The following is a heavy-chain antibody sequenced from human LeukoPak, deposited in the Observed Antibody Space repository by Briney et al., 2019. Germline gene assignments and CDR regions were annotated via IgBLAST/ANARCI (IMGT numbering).Heavy chain of an antibody. CDR1: GYTFTSNY. V-gene: IGHV1-69*06. CDR2: IIPLFGTT. Sequence: ASVKVSCKAFGYTFTSNYMHWVRQAPGQGPEWMGGIIPLFGTTNSAQKFQGRVTINADKSTSTVYMEVGSLRSEDTAVYYCARQYTVTTALGLLRWFDPWGQGTLVTVSS. J-gene: IGHJ5*02. D-gene: IGHD4-17*01. CDR3: ARQYTVTTALGLLRWFDP.